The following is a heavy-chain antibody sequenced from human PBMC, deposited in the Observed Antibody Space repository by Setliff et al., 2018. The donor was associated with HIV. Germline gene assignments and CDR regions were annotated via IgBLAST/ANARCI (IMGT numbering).Heavy chain of an antibody. CDR3: ARGKTWLRFLDY. V-gene: IGHV1-18*01. Sequence: ASVKVSCKASGYTLNNYGISWVRQAPGQGLEWMGWINTHSGYTNYAQNVQGRVTVTVDTSTSTAYMELRSLKSDDTAVYYCARGKTWLRFLDYWGQGTLVTVSS. J-gene: IGHJ4*02. CDR2: INTHSGYT. D-gene: IGHD5-12*01. CDR1: GYTLNNYG.